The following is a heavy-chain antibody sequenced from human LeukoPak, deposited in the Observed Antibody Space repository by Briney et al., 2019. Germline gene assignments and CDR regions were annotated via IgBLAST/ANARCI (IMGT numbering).Heavy chain of an antibody. Sequence: GGSLRLSCAVSGFTFRSYAMKWVRQAPGKGLEWVANIKQDGSEKYYVDSVKGRFTISRDNAKNSLYLQMNSLRAEDTAVYYCARALYYDFWSGLSWFDPWGQGTLVTVSS. CDR3: ARALYYDFWSGLSWFDP. CDR1: GFTFRSYA. CDR2: IKQDGSEK. J-gene: IGHJ5*02. V-gene: IGHV3-7*01. D-gene: IGHD3-3*01.